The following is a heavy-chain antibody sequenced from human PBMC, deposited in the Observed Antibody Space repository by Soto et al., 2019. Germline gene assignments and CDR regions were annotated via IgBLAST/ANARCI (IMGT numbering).Heavy chain of an antibody. CDR1: GFTFSSYW. J-gene: IGHJ4*02. CDR2: IKGDGSEK. V-gene: IGHV3-7*01. Sequence: VQLVESGGGLVQPGGSLRLSCAASGFTFSSYWMTWVRQAPGKGLEWVANIKGDGSEKHYVDSVKGRFTISRDNAKNSLYLQMNSLRAEDTAVYFCSRDVVVGAKALNYWGQGTLVTVSS. CDR3: SRDVVVGAKALNY. D-gene: IGHD2-15*01.